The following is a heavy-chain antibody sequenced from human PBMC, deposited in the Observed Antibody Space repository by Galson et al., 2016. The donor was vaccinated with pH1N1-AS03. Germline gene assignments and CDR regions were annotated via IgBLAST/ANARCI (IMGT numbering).Heavy chain of an antibody. CDR3: ARDVGMATIRGVYFQY. Sequence: QSGAEVKKPGESLKISCKASGYTFSTYSLHWVRQAPGQGLEWMGKIDPSGGSTTYAQKFQGRVTMTRDTSTSTVYMDLSSLKSEDTAVYYCARDVGMATIRGVYFQYWGQGTQVIVSS. D-gene: IGHD5-24*01. CDR1: GYTFSTYS. CDR2: IDPSGGST. J-gene: IGHJ1*01. V-gene: IGHV1-46*01.